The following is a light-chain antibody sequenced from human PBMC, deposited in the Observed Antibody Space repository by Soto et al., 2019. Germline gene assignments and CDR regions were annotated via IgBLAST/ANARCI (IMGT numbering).Light chain of an antibody. J-gene: IGKJ3*01. CDR3: QQYNNWPPA. Sequence: EIVMMQSPATLSVSPGERATLSCRASQSLSSNLAWYQQKPGQAPRLLIFHVSTRATGIPARFSGSGSGTRFTLTIDNLQSEDFAVYYCQQYNNWPPAFGPGTRVDI. CDR1: QSLSSN. CDR2: HVS. V-gene: IGKV3-15*01.